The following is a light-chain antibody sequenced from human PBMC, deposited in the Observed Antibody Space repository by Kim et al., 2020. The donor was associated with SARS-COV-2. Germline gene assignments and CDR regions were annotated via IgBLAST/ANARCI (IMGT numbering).Light chain of an antibody. Sequence: GQSFTISCTGTSSDIGGYNYVSWYQQHPGKAPKLMIYDVDNRPSGVSNRFSGSKSGNTASLTISGLQAEDEADYYCSSYTSSTTLVLGGGTKLTVL. CDR1: SSDIGGYNY. J-gene: IGLJ2*01. V-gene: IGLV2-14*03. CDR2: DVD. CDR3: SSYTSSTTLV.